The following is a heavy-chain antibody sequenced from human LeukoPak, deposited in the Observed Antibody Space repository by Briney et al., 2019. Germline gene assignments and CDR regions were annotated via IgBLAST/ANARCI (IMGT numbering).Heavy chain of an antibody. CDR1: GGSISSYY. V-gene: IGHV4-4*07. CDR3: ARAAYYDFWSGYSNYYYYYYMDV. CDR2: IYTSGST. J-gene: IGHJ6*03. D-gene: IGHD3-3*01. Sequence: PSETLSLTCTVSGGSISSYYWSWLRQPAGKGLEWIGRIYTSGSTNYNPSLKSRVTMSVDTSRNQFSLKLSSVTAADTAVYYCARAAYYDFWSGYSNYYYYYYMDVWGKGTTVTVSS.